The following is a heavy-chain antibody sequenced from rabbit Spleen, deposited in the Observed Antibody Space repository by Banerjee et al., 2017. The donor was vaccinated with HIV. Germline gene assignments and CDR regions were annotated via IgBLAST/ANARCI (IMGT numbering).Heavy chain of an antibody. CDR1: GIDFTKYY. V-gene: IGHV1S7*01. Sequence: QLTETGGGLVQPGGSLTLSCKASGIDFTKYYITWVRQAPGKGLEWIGIIYAAKGSTDYASWVNGRFTISSDNAQSTVDLKMTSLTAADTATYFCARDLVAVIGWNFNLWGPGTLVTVS. D-gene: IGHD1-1*01. CDR2: IYAAKGST. J-gene: IGHJ4*01. CDR3: ARDLVAVIGWNFNL.